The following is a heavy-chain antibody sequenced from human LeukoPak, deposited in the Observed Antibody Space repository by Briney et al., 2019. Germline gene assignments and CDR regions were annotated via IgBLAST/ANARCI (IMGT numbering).Heavy chain of an antibody. CDR3: TRERRGSYYAFES. Sequence: KAGGPLRLSCAASGFSFSDYYMSWVRQAPGKGLEWISYITTSGSSTKYADSVKGRFTISRDNAKNSVVLQMNSLRAEDTAVYYCTRERRGSYYAFESWGQGTLVSVSS. CDR1: GFSFSDYY. V-gene: IGHV3-11*01. J-gene: IGHJ4*02. D-gene: IGHD3-16*01. CDR2: ITTSGSST.